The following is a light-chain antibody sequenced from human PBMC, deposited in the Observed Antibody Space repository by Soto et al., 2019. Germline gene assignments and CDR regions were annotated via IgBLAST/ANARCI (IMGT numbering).Light chain of an antibody. CDR1: SSDVGGYNY. CDR3: ISYTTSVTYV. Sequence: QSALTQPASVSGSPGQSITISCTGTSSDVGGYNYVSWYQQHPGKAPKLMISGVSNRPSGVSNRFSGSKSGNTASLTISRLQTEDEADYYCISYTTSVTYVFGTGTKLTVL. J-gene: IGLJ1*01. V-gene: IGLV2-14*01. CDR2: GVS.